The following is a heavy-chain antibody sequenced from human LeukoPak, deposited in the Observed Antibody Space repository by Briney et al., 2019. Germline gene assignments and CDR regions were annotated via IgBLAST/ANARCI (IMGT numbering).Heavy chain of an antibody. J-gene: IGHJ4*02. CDR3: ARGTNPLGYCSSTSCYTFDY. V-gene: IGHV1-69*05. CDR1: GGTFSSYA. CDR2: IIPIFGTA. Sequence: ASVKVSCKASGGTFSSYAISWVRQAPGQGLEWMGGIIPIFGTANYAQKFQGRVTITTDESTSTAYMELSSLRSEDTAVYYCARGTNPLGYCSSTSCYTFDYWGQGTLVTVSS. D-gene: IGHD2-2*02.